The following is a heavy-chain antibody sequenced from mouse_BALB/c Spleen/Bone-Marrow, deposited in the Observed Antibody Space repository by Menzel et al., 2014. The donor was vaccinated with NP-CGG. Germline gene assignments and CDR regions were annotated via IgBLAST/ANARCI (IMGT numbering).Heavy chain of an antibody. D-gene: IGHD2-14*01. CDR1: GFNIKDTY. CDR3: ARYRLGTYFDY. Sequence: VQLQQSGPELVKPGASVKLSCTASGFNIKDTYMHWVKQRPEQGLEWIGRIDPANGNTKYDPKFQGKATITADTSSNTAYLQLSSLTSEDTAVYYCARYRLGTYFDYWGQGTALTVSS. J-gene: IGHJ2*01. CDR2: IDPANGNT. V-gene: IGHV14-3*02.